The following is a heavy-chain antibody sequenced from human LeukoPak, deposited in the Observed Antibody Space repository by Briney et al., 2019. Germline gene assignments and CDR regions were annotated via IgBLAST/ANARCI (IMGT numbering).Heavy chain of an antibody. CDR3: ARGELSYYYGMDV. Sequence: SQTLSLTCAISGDSVSSNSAAWNWIRPSPSRGLEWLGRTYYRSKWYNDYAVSVKSRITINPDTSKNQFSLQLNSVTPEDTAVYYCARGELSYYYGMDVWGQGTTVTVSS. D-gene: IGHD1-26*01. CDR1: GDSVSSNSAA. V-gene: IGHV6-1*01. CDR2: TYYRSKWYN. J-gene: IGHJ6*02.